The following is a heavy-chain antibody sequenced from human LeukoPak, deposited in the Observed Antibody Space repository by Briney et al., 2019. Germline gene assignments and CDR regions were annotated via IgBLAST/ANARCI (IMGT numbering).Heavy chain of an antibody. Sequence: SETLSLTCAVYGGSFSGYYWSWIRHPPGKGLEWIGEINHSGSTNYNPSLKSRVTISVDTSKNQFSLNLSSVTAADTAVYYCANSTSWFDPWGQGTLVTVSS. CDR2: INHSGST. CDR1: GGSFSGYY. CDR3: ANSTSWFDP. J-gene: IGHJ5*02. V-gene: IGHV4-34*01.